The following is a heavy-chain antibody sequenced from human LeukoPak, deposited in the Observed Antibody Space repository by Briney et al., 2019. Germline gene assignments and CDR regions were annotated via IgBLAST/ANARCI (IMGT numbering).Heavy chain of an antibody. J-gene: IGHJ4*02. CDR3: ARDVGATPGYFDY. V-gene: IGHV4-59*01. Sequence: TSETLSLTCAVSGGSISSYYWNWIRQPPGKGLEWIAYIYYSGNTNYNPSLKSRVTISVDTSKNQFSLKLSSVTAADTAVYYCARDVGATPGYFDYWGQGTLVTVSS. D-gene: IGHD1-26*01. CDR1: GGSISSYY. CDR2: IYYSGNT.